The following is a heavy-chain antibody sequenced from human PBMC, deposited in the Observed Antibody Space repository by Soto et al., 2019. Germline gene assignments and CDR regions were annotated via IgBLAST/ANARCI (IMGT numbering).Heavy chain of an antibody. CDR3: ARDPTMVRGLSGYLYYYGMDV. CDR2: IYYNNGNT. J-gene: IGHJ6*02. V-gene: IGHV4-59*01. Sequence: QVQLQESGPGLVKPSETLALTCTVSGGPMSDYYWIWIRQTPGRGLEWIGYIYYNNGNTDYNPSLKTRVTISTNKPKNQVSLKLSSVTAADTAVYYCARDPTMVRGLSGYLYYYGMDVWGQGTAVTVS. CDR1: GGPMSDYY. D-gene: IGHD3-10*01.